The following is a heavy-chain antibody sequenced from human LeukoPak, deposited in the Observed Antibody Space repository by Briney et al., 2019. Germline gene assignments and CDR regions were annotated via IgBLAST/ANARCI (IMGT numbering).Heavy chain of an antibody. CDR3: ARDPVEGGLDF. CDR2: IGSGGSA. V-gene: IGHV3-69-1*01. Sequence: GGAVRLSCSVSGFSLSIYSMDWVGQAPGQGLEWISYIGSGGSAYYADSVLGRFTVSRDNAKNSVYLQMNSLTVDDTPVYYCARDPVEGGLDFWGQGVLVTVSS. D-gene: IGHD3-3*01. J-gene: IGHJ4*02. CDR1: GFSLSIYS.